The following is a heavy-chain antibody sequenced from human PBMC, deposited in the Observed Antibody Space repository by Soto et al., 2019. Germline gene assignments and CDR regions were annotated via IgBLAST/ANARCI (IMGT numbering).Heavy chain of an antibody. CDR1: GVPISTDDYY. Sequence: SETLSLTCTVSGVPISTDDYYWTWIRQPPGKGLEWIGYIYYSGSTYYSPSLKSRVTISVDTSKNQFSLKLSSVTAADTAVYYCARDALYSSGWSGQHYGMDVWGQGTTVTVSS. D-gene: IGHD6-19*01. J-gene: IGHJ6*02. V-gene: IGHV4-30-4*01. CDR3: ARDALYSSGWSGQHYGMDV. CDR2: IYYSGST.